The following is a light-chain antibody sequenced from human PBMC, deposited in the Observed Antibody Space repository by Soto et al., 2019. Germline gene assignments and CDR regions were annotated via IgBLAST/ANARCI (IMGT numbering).Light chain of an antibody. Sequence: SSELTQPPSVSVSPGQTASITCSGDKLGRKYTSWYQQKSGQSPVLVIYEDTKRPSGIPERFSGSYSGNTATLTISGTQEVDEADYYCQAWDSSTAVFGGGTKLTVL. CDR2: EDT. CDR1: KLGRKY. J-gene: IGLJ2*01. CDR3: QAWDSSTAV. V-gene: IGLV3-1*01.